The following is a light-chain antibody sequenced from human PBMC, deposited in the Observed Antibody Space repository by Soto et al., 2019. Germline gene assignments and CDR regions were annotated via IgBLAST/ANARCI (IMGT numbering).Light chain of an antibody. Sequence: QSVLTQPPSVSGAPGQRVTISCTGSSSNIGAGYDVHWYQQLPGTAPKLLIYGNSNRPSGVPDRFSGSKSGTSASLAITGLQAEDEVDYYCQSYDSSLGGNVVFGGGTKLTVL. CDR3: QSYDSSLGGNVV. V-gene: IGLV1-40*01. CDR2: GNS. J-gene: IGLJ2*01. CDR1: SSNIGAGYD.